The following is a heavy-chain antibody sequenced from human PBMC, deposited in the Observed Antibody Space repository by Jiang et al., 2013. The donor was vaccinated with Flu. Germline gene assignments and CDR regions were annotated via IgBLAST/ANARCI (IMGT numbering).Heavy chain of an antibody. D-gene: IGHD5-18*01. CDR1: GFTFSTYG. CDR2: TLYDGRNQ. CDR3: ANDIQHRVFQH. J-gene: IGHJ1*01. Sequence: VQLVESGGGVVQPGWSLRLSCAASGFTFSTYGMHWLRQAPGKGLEWVAFTLYDGRNQYYADSVKGRFTISRDNSKNTLCLQMNSLRGEDTAVYYCANDIQHRVFQHWGQGTLVTVSS. V-gene: IGHV3-30*02.